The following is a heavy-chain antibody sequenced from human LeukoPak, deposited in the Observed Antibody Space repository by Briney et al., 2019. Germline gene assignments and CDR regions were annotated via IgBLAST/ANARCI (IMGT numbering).Heavy chain of an antibody. CDR1: GGSMSPYH. V-gene: IGHV4-59*12. CDR3: ARDAGIAAAAYFDY. J-gene: IGHJ4*02. CDR2: IYYSGST. D-gene: IGHD6-13*01. Sequence: SETLSLTCTVSGGSMSPYHWSWIRQPPGKGLEWTGYIYYSGSTYYNPSLKSRVTISVDTSKNQFSLKLSSVTAADTAVYYCARDAGIAAAAYFDYWGQGTLVTVSS.